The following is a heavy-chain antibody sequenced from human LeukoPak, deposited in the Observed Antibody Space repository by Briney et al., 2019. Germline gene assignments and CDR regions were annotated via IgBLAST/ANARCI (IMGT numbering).Heavy chain of an antibody. V-gene: IGHV3-23*01. CDR3: AKDRFGHTDQRPLAVDS. J-gene: IGHJ4*02. CDR2: IGGSGIRT. D-gene: IGHD3-10*01. CDR1: GFNFNYYA. Sequence: GGSLRLSCAASGFNFNYYAMTWVRQAPGKGLEWVSGIGGSGIRTYYADSVRGRFAVSRDNSKNILTLHLSSLRVEDTALYYCAKDRFGHTDQRPLAVDSWGQGTLVIVSS.